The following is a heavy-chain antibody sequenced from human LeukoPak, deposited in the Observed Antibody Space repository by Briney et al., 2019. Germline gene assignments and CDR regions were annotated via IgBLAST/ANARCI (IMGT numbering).Heavy chain of an antibody. CDR3: ARVSWSGDYFDY. J-gene: IGHJ4*02. CDR1: GFTFDDYG. Sequence: GGSLRLSCAASGFTFDDYGMNWVRQAPGKGLEWVSGINWNGGRSGYADSVKGRFTISRDNAKNSLYLQMNSLRAEDTALYYCARVSWSGDYFDYWGQGTLVTVSS. D-gene: IGHD6-13*01. V-gene: IGHV3-20*04. CDR2: INWNGGRS.